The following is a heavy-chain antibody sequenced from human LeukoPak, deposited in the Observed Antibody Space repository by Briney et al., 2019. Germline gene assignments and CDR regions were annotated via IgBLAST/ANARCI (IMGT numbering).Heavy chain of an antibody. J-gene: IGHJ4*02. CDR2: IRFDGNNK. V-gene: IGHV3-30*02. D-gene: IGHD2-15*01. CDR1: GFTFSTYG. CDR3: AKMKAGSGDRFDY. Sequence: PGGSLRLSCAASGFTFSTYGMHWVRQVPGKGLEWVAYIRFDGNNKNYADSVKGRFTVSRDNPKNTLYLQMNSLTTADTAVYYCAKMKAGSGDRFDYWGQGTLVTVSS.